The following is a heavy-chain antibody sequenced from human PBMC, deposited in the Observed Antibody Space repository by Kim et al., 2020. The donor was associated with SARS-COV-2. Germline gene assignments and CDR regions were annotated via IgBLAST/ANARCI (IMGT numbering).Heavy chain of an antibody. CDR3: AKDRQYYYGSGSYSDY. D-gene: IGHD3-10*01. Sequence: GGSLRLSCAASGFTFSSYGMHWVRQAPGKGLEWVAVISYDGSNKYYADSVKGRFTISRDNSKNTLYLQMNSLRAEDTAVYYCAKDRQYYYGSGSYSDYWGQGTLVTVSS. CDR2: ISYDGSNK. V-gene: IGHV3-30*18. CDR1: GFTFSSYG. J-gene: IGHJ4*02.